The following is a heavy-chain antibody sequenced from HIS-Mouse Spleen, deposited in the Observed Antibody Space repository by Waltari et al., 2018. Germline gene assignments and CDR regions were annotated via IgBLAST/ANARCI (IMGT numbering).Heavy chain of an antibody. CDR3: AREIPYSSSWYDWYFDL. D-gene: IGHD6-13*01. Sequence: QLQLQESAPGLVQPSETLSLTCTVSGGSLSRSSYYWGRIRQPPGKGLEWIGSIYYSGSTYYNPSLKSRVTISVDTSKNQFSLKLSSVTAADTAVYYCAREIPYSSSWYDWYFDLWGRGTLVTVSS. J-gene: IGHJ2*01. CDR1: GGSLSRSSYY. CDR2: IYYSGST. V-gene: IGHV4-39*07.